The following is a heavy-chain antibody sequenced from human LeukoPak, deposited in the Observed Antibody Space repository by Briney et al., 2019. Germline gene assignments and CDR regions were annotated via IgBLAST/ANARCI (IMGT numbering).Heavy chain of an antibody. CDR1: GGSFSGYY. CDR2: INHSGST. CDR3: ARGGYDILTGYWDY. Sequence: SETLSLTCAVYGGSFSGYYWSWIRQPPGKGLEWIGEINHSGSTNYNPSLKSRVTISVDTSKNQFSLKLSSVTAADTAVYYCARGGYDILTGYWDYWGQGTLVTVSS. D-gene: IGHD3-9*01. J-gene: IGHJ4*02. V-gene: IGHV4-34*01.